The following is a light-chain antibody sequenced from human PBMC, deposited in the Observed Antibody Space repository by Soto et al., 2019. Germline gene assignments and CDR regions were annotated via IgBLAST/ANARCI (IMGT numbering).Light chain of an antibody. J-gene: IGLJ1*01. Sequence: VVTQEPSLTVSPGGTVTLTCGSSTGAVTNGHYPYWFQQKPGQAPRALIYDTTNRHSWTPARFSGSLLGGKAALTLSGAQPEDEAEYYCLLSYNGPYVFGTGTKVTVL. CDR3: LLSYNGPYV. V-gene: IGLV7-46*01. CDR2: DTT. CDR1: TGAVTNGHY.